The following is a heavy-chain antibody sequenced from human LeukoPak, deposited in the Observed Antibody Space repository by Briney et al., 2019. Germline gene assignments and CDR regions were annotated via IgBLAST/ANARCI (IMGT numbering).Heavy chain of an antibody. CDR2: IYPDDSDT. V-gene: IGHV5-51*01. J-gene: IGHJ4*02. CDR1: EYSFPNYC. CDR3: ARSRYCSGGTCYADY. D-gene: IGHD2-15*01. Sequence: GESLKISCKHSEYSFPNYCIGWVRQMPGKGLEWMGIIYPDDSDTRYSPSFQGQVTISADKSISTAYLQWSSLKASDTAVYYCARSRYCSGGTCYADYWGQGTLVTVSS.